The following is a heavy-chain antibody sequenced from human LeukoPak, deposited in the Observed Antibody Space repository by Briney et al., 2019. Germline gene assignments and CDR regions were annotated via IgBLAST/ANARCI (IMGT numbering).Heavy chain of an antibody. CDR2: FNPNSGGS. J-gene: IGHJ5*01. V-gene: IGHV1-2*02. Sequence: ASVKVSCKASGYTFTDYYIQWGRQAPGQGLEWMGWFNPNSGGSDYAQKFQGRVTMTGDTSISSGYMELSRLISDDTAVYYCAREKLRYFEKTGFDSWGQGTLVTVSS. CDR1: GYTFTDYY. D-gene: IGHD3-9*01. CDR3: AREKLRYFEKTGFDS.